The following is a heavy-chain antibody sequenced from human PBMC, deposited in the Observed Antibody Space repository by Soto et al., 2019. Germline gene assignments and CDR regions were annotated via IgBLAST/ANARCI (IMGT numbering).Heavy chain of an antibody. J-gene: IGHJ4*02. CDR1: GGSISPYY. CDR2: IYYSGST. D-gene: IGHD3-22*01. CDR3: ARDIGGYYDSSSYAN. V-gene: IGHV4-59*01. Sequence: QVQLQESGPRLVKPSETLSLTCTVSGGSISPYYWSWIRQPPGRGLEWIGYIYYSGSTNYNPSLKSRVTLSVDTSKNQFSLKLSSVTAADTAVYYCARDIGGYYDSSSYANWGQGTLVTVSS.